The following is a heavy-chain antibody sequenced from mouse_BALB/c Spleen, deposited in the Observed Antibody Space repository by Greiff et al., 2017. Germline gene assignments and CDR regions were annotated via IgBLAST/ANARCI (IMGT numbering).Heavy chain of an antibody. CDR3: ARGGTTSPFDY. Sequence: EVQLQQSGPELVKPGASVKISCKASGYTFTDYYMNWVKQSHGKSLEWIGNIDPYYGGTSYNQKFKGKATLTVDKSSSTAYMQLKSLTSEDSAVYYCARGGTTSPFDYWGQGTTLTVSS. CDR1: GYTFTDYY. J-gene: IGHJ2*01. CDR2: IDPYYGGT. D-gene: IGHD1-1*01. V-gene: IGHV1-34*02.